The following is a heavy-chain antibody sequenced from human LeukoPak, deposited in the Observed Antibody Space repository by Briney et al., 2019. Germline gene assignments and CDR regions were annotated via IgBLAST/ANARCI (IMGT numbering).Heavy chain of an antibody. D-gene: IGHD2-21*01. J-gene: IGHJ4*02. V-gene: IGHV3-74*01. Sequence: GGSLRLSCAASGFTFSSYWMHWVRQAPGKGLVWVSRINSDGSSTSYADPVKGRFTISRDNAKNSLYLQMNSLRAEDTAVYYCARDLPAAYCGGDCYGYWGQGTLVTVSS. CDR2: INSDGSST. CDR1: GFTFSSYW. CDR3: ARDLPAAYCGGDCYGY.